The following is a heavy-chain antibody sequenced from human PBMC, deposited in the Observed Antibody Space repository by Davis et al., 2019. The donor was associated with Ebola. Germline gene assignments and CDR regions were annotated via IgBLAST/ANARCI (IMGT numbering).Heavy chain of an antibody. CDR2: IRSKANSYAT. D-gene: IGHD6-13*01. V-gene: IGHV3-73*01. CDR3: TTVKQQLILSSTW. Sequence: GESLKISCAASGFTFSGSAMHWVRQASGKGLEWVVRIRSKANSYATAYAASVKGRFTISRDDSKNTLYLQMNSLKTEDTAVYYCTTVKQQLILSSTWWGQGTLVTVSS. CDR1: GFTFSGSA. J-gene: IGHJ4*02.